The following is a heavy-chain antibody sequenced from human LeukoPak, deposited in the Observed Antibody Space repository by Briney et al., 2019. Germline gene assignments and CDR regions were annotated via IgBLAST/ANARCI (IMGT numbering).Heavy chain of an antibody. CDR1: GYTFTSYD. CDR3: ARGRVAWYYYYGMDV. Sequence: GASVKVSCKASGYTFTSYDINWVRQATGQGLEWMGWMNPNSGNTGYAQKFQGRVTMTRNTSISTAYMELSSLRSEDTAVYYCARGRVAWYYYYGMDVWGQGTTVTVSS. V-gene: IGHV1-8*01. J-gene: IGHJ6*02. CDR2: MNPNSGNT.